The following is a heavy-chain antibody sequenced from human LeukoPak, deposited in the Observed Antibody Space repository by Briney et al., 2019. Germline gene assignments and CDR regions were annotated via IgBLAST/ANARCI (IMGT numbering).Heavy chain of an antibody. CDR2: INYSGGT. J-gene: IGHJ4*02. V-gene: IGHV4-34*01. CDR1: GGSFSGYQ. CDR3: ARRSYDSAIYYNAWYFDC. D-gene: IGHD3-10*01. Sequence: SETLSLTCAVYGGSFSGYQWSWIRQPPGKGLEWIGEINYSGGTNYNPSLKSRVTISVDTSKNQFSLKLSSVTAADTAVYYCARRSYDSAIYYNAWYFDCWGQGTPVTVSS.